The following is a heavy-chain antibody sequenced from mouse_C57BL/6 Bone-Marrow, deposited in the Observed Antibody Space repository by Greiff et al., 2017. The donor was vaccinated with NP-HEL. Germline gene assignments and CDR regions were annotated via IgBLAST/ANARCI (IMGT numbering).Heavy chain of an antibody. V-gene: IGHV1-69*01. J-gene: IGHJ2*01. CDR2: IDPSASYT. D-gene: IGHD1-1*01. Sequence: VQLQQSGAELVMPGASVKLSCKASGYTFTSYWMHWVKQRPGQGLEWIGEIDPSASYTNYNQKFKGKSTLTVDKSSSTAYMQLSSLTSEDSAVYYCARDPYYYGSDYWGQGTTLTVSS. CDR3: ARDPYYYGSDY. CDR1: GYTFTSYW.